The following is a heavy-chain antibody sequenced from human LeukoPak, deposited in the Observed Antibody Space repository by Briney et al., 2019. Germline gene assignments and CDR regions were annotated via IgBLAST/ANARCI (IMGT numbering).Heavy chain of an antibody. CDR3: ATRPTPRDRDF. J-gene: IGHJ4*02. CDR1: GLTFSTSD. CDR2: IVQSGTT. D-gene: IGHD5-24*01. Sequence: PGGSLGLSCVASGLTFSTSDTSWVRQAPGKGPEWLSLIVQSGTTYYAESVEGRFTISRDNSQNTVFMQMNSLRAGDTAVYYCATRPTPRDRDFWGQGTLVTVSS. V-gene: IGHV3-23*01.